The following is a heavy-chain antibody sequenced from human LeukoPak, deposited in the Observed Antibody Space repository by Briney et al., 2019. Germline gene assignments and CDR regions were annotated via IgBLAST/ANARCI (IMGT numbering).Heavy chain of an antibody. CDR2: LSAGGGGT. Sequence: PGGSLRLSCAASGLTFSSYAMSWVRQAPGKGLEWVSTLSAGGGGTYYADSVKGRFTISRDNSKNTLYLQMNSLRAEDTAVYYCARDLRPYYYYYGMDVWGQGTTVTVSS. CDR1: GLTFSSYA. V-gene: IGHV3-23*01. J-gene: IGHJ6*02. CDR3: ARDLRPYYYYYGMDV.